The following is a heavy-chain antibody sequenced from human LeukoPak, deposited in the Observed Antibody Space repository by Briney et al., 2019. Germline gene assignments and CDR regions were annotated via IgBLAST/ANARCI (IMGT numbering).Heavy chain of an antibody. Sequence: GGSLRLSCAASGFTFDDYAMHWVRQAPGKGLEWVSGISWNSGSIGYADSVKGRFTISRDNAKNSLYLQTNSLRAEDTALYYCAKDLIGAAAGLLDYWGQGTLVTVSS. D-gene: IGHD6-13*01. CDR2: ISWNSGSI. CDR1: GFTFDDYA. CDR3: AKDLIGAAAGLLDY. V-gene: IGHV3-9*01. J-gene: IGHJ4*02.